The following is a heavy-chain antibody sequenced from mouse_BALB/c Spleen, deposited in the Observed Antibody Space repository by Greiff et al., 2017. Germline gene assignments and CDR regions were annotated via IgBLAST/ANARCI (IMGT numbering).Heavy chain of an antibody. CDR2: IYPGDGDT. CDR1: GYTFTSYW. Sequence: QVQLQQSGAELARPGASVKLSCKASGYTFTSYWMQWVKQRPGQGLEWIGAIYPGDGDTRYTQKFKGKATLTADKSSSTAYMQLSSLASEDSAVYYCARGDAWFAYWGQGTLVTVSA. CDR3: ARGDAWFAY. V-gene: IGHV1-87*01. J-gene: IGHJ3*01.